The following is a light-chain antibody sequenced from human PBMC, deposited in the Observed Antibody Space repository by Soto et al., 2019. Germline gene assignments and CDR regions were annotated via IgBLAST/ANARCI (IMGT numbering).Light chain of an antibody. J-gene: IGKJ1*01. Sequence: EIVLTQSPGTLSLSPGERATLSCRASQSVSSSFLAWYQQKPGQAPRLLIYGASSRATGIPDRLSGSGSGTDFTLTISRLEPEDFAVYYCQQYGSSSPWTFGQGTKVEIK. CDR3: QQYGSSSPWT. CDR2: GAS. V-gene: IGKV3-20*01. CDR1: QSVSSSF.